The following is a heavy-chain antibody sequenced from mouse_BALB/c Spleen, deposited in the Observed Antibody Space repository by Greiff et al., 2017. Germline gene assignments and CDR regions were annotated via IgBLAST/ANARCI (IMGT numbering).Heavy chain of an antibody. CDR3: ATHDRYEAY. CDR1: GFSLTGYG. D-gene: IGHD2-14*01. J-gene: IGHJ3*01. CDR2: IWGDGST. Sequence: VQLQESGPGLVAPSQSLSITCTVSGFSLTGYGVNWVRQPPGKGLEWLGMIWGDGSTDSNSALKSRLSISKDNSKSQVFLKMNSLQTDDTARYYCATHDRYEAYWGQGTLVTVSA. V-gene: IGHV2-6-7*01.